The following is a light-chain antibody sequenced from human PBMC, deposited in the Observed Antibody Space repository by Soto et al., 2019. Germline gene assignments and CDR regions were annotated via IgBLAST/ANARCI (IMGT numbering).Light chain of an antibody. V-gene: IGKV1-39*01. Sequence: QRTQSPSSLSTSVGDRVNMTCRASRSISRYLSWYQQKPGKAPNLLIYAASSLQSGVPSRFSGAGSGTDFTLTIANLHPEDFAIYYCKQSYSTQGTFGQGTKVDSK. J-gene: IGKJ1*01. CDR3: KQSYSTQGT. CDR1: RSISRY. CDR2: AAS.